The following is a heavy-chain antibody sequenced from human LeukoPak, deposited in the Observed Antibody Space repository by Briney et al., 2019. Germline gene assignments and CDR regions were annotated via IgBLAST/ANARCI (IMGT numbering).Heavy chain of an antibody. CDR1: GGSISSYY. Sequence: SETLSLTCTVSGGSISSYYWSWIRQPPGKGLEWIGYIYYSGSTNYNPSPKSRVTISVDTSKNQFSLKLSSVTAADTAVYYCGRGDIVVVTYWGPGTLVTVSS. CDR3: GRGDIVVVTY. V-gene: IGHV4-59*01. D-gene: IGHD2-21*02. CDR2: IYYSGST. J-gene: IGHJ4*01.